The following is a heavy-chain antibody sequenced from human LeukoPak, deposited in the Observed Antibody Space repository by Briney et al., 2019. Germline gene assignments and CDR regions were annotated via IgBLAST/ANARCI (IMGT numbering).Heavy chain of an antibody. CDR3: ARGHCTSGSCSRWFDP. D-gene: IGHD2-15*01. V-gene: IGHV4-59*08. CDR1: GGFISSYY. Sequence: PSETLSLTCTVSGGFISSYYWSWIRQPPGKGLEWIGYIYYSGSTNYNPSLKSRVTISVDTSKNQFSLKLSSVTAADTAVYYCARGHCTSGSCSRWFDPWGQGTLVTVSS. J-gene: IGHJ5*02. CDR2: IYYSGST.